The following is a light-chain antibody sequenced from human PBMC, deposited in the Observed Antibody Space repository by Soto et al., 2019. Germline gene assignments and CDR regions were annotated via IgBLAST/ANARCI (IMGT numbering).Light chain of an antibody. J-gene: IGKJ3*01. CDR3: QQYGMSPFT. V-gene: IGKV3-20*01. CDR2: GAS. CDR1: QSVSSNN. Sequence: EIVLTQSPGTLSLSPGERATLSCRASQSVSSNNLAWYQQRPGQAPRVVIYGASTRATVIPERFSGSGSGTDFTRNISRLEPEDFAVYYCQQYGMSPFTFGHGNNVDIK.